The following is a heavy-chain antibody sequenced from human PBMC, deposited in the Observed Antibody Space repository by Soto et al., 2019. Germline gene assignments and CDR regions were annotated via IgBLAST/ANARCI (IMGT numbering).Heavy chain of an antibody. CDR2: ISSSGYST. D-gene: IGHD2-21*01. V-gene: IGHV3-23*01. CDR1: GFTFNNYA. CDR3: VKGSVVVATKFDS. J-gene: IGHJ4*02. Sequence: LILSCAASGFTFNNYAMSWVRQAPGEALEWVSAISSSGYSTYYADSVKGRFTISSDNSKNTVYLQMTNLRAEDMAVYYCVKGSVVVATKFDSWGQGTLVTGS.